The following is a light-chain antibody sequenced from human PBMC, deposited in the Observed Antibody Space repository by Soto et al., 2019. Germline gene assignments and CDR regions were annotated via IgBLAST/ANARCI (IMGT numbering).Light chain of an antibody. CDR2: EVS. CDR1: SSDVGSYNL. J-gene: IGLJ2*01. CDR3: CSYAGSSTL. V-gene: IGLV2-23*02. Sequence: QSALTQPASVSGSAGQSITISCTGTSSDVGSYNLVSWYQQHPGKAPKLMIYEVSKRPSGVSNRFSGSKSGNTASLTISGLQAEDEADYYCCSYAGSSTLFGGGTKVTVL.